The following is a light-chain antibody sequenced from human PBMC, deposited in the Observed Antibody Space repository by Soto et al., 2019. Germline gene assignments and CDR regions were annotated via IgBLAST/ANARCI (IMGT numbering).Light chain of an antibody. CDR3: QQYGSSPRT. Sequence: EIVLTQSPGTLSLSPGESATLSCRASQSVTSSYLAWYQQKPGQAPRLLISGASNRATGIPGRFSGSGSGTDFTLTISRLEPEDFAVYYCQQYGSSPRTFGGGTKVDIK. CDR2: GAS. CDR1: QSVTSSY. J-gene: IGKJ4*01. V-gene: IGKV3-20*01.